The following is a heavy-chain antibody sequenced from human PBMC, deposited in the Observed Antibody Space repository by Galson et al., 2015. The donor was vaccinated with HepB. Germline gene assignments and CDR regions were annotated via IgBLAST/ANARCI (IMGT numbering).Heavy chain of an antibody. V-gene: IGHV1-8*01. CDR3: ARGPLTTMVRGVITWFES. CDR2: VHPNSGDT. Sequence: SVKVSCKASGYPFPNYEINWVRQATGEGLEWMGRVHPNSGDTGYAQKFRGGVTMTRNTSINTAYMELSSLRSEDTAFYFCARGPLTTMVRGVITWFESWGQGTLVTVSS. J-gene: IGHJ5*01. D-gene: IGHD3-10*01. CDR1: GYPFPNYE.